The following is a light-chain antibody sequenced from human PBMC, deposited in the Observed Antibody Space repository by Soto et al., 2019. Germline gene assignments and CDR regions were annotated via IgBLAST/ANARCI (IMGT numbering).Light chain of an antibody. Sequence: IEMTQSPSSLSASVGDRATITCRASQSISSWLAWYQQKPGKAPKLLIYDASTLQSRVPSRYSGSGSGTEFTLTISNLQPDDFATYYCQQYESYSPWTFGQGTKVDIK. CDR2: DAS. V-gene: IGKV1-5*01. CDR3: QQYESYSPWT. J-gene: IGKJ1*01. CDR1: QSISSW.